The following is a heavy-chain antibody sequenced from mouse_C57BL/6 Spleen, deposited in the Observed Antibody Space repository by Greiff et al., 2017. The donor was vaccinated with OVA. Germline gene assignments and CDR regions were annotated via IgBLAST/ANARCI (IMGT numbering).Heavy chain of an antibody. CDR3: ARSGYGNFDY. CDR2: IDPSDSYT. J-gene: IGHJ2*01. Sequence: VQLQQPGAELVKPGASVKLSCKASGYTFTSYWLQWVKQRPGQGLEWIGEIDPSDSYTNYNPKFKGKATLPVDTSSSTAYMQRSSLTSEDSAVYYCARSGYGNFDYWGQGTTLTVSS. CDR1: GYTFTSYW. V-gene: IGHV1-50*01. D-gene: IGHD2-1*01.